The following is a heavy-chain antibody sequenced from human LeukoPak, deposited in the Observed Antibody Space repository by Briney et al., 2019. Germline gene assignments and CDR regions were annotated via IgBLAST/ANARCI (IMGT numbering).Heavy chain of an antibody. Sequence: GGTLRLSCAASGFTFNSVAMHWGRHAPGEGLGWVGVIWNDGSNKSYADSVKGRLTISRENSKNTLYLQMNSLRVEDTAVYYCARQGLYDYVWGSYRRDDAFDIWGQGTMVTVSS. V-gene: IGHV3-30*19. D-gene: IGHD3-16*02. CDR1: GFTFNSVA. CDR2: IWNDGSNK. J-gene: IGHJ3*02. CDR3: ARQGLYDYVWGSYRRDDAFDI.